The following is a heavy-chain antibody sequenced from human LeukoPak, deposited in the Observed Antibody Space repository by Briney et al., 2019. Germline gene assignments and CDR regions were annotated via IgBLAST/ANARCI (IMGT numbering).Heavy chain of an antibody. CDR3: VTDRKSYDWSDYRFHF. CDR1: GFTFRTYW. CDR2: INHDGGEV. V-gene: IGHV3-7*01. J-gene: IGHJ4*01. D-gene: IGHD3-22*01. Sequence: GGSLRLSCVASGFTFRTYWMNWFRRAPGKGLEWVGNINHDGGEVNYVDSVKGRFTISRDNAKDSLYLQMNSLRAEDTAMYYCVTDRKSYDWSDYRFHFWGQGALVTVSS.